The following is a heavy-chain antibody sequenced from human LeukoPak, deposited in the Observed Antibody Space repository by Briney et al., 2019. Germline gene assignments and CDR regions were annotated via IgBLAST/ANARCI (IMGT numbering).Heavy chain of an antibody. J-gene: IGHJ4*02. CDR3: ARSRLKAYALDY. V-gene: IGHV1-69*05. Sequence: GASVKVSCKASGGTFSSYAISWVRQAPGQGLEWMGGIIPIFGTANYAQKFQGRVTITTDESTSTAYMELRSLRSDDTAVYYCARSRLKAYALDYWGQGTLVTVSS. D-gene: IGHD2-2*01. CDR2: IIPIFGTA. CDR1: GGTFSSYA.